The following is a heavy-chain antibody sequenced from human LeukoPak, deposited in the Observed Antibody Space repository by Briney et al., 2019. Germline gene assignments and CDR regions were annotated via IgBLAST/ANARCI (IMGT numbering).Heavy chain of an antibody. Sequence: GRSLRLSCAASGFTFDDYPMHWVRQAPGKGLEWVANIKQDGSEKYYVDSVKGRFNISRDNAKNTLYLQMNSLKSDATAVYYCARDQDNSDFDYWGQGTLVTVSS. CDR1: GFTFDDYP. CDR3: ARDQDNSDFDY. V-gene: IGHV3-7*01. D-gene: IGHD1-20*01. J-gene: IGHJ4*02. CDR2: IKQDGSEK.